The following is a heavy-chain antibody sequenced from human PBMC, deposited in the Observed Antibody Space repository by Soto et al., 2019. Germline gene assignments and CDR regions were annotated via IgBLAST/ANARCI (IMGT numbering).Heavy chain of an antibody. J-gene: IGHJ6*02. CDR2: INPSGGST. CDR1: GYTFTSYY. Sequence: ASVKVSCKASGYTFTSYYMHWVRQAPGQGLEWMGIINPSGGSTSYAQKFQGRVTMTRDTSTSTVYMELSRLRSDDTAVYYCARTSVSYYYGMDVWGQGTTVTVSS. CDR3: ARTSVSYYYGMDV. V-gene: IGHV1-46*01.